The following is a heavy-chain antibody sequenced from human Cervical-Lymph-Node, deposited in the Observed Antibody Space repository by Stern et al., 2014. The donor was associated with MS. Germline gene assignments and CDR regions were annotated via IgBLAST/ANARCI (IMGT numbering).Heavy chain of an antibody. V-gene: IGHV7-4-1*02. D-gene: IGHD4-11*01. J-gene: IGHJ4*02. CDR1: GYTFTNYA. CDR2: INTNTGNP. Sequence: QVQLVQSGSELKKPGASVKVSCKGSGYTFTNYALNWVRQAPGQGLEWMGWINTNTGNPTYAQDFPGRVVFSLDTSVSTAYLQISGLKAEDTAVYYCARQDSNYIFDYWGQGTLVTVSS. CDR3: ARQDSNYIFDY.